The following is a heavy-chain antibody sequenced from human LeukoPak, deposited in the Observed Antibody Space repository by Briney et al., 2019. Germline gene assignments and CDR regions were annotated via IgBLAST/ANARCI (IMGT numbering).Heavy chain of an antibody. CDR3: ATPPPGYSSSWYDY. CDR2: FDPEDGET. Sequence: ASVKVSCKASGFTFTGYYMHWVRQAPGKGLEWMGGFDPEDGETIYAQKFQGRVIMTEDTSTDTAYMELSSLRSEDTAVYYCATPPPGYSSSWYDYWGQGTLVTVSS. J-gene: IGHJ4*02. CDR1: GFTFTGYY. D-gene: IGHD6-13*01. V-gene: IGHV1-24*01.